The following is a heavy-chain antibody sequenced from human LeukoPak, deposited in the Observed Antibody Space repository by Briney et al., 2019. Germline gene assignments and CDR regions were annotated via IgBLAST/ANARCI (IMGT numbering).Heavy chain of an antibody. CDR3: AREIVVVVAGWFDP. D-gene: IGHD2-15*01. CDR2: IYYSGST. V-gene: IGHV4-61*05. Sequence: SETLSLTCTVSGGSISSSSYYWGWIRQPPGKGLEWIGYIYYSGSTNYNPSLKSRVTISVDTSKNQFSLKLSSVTAADTAVYYCAREIVVVVAGWFDPWGQGTLVTVSS. CDR1: GGSISSSSYY. J-gene: IGHJ5*02.